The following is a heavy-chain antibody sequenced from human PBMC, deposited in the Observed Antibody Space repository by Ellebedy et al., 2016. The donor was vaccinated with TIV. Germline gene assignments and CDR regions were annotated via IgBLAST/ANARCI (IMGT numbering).Heavy chain of an antibody. CDR3: ARDLMASGWFDP. D-gene: IGHD5-24*01. CDR2: IHYSGST. Sequence: MPSETLSLTCTVPGGPLSNYYWSWIRQPPGKGLEWIGDIHYSGSTKYNPALKSPATISVDTSKKQLSLNLNSVTAADTAVYYRARDLMASGWFDPWGQGTLVTVSS. CDR1: GGPLSNYY. V-gene: IGHV4-59*01. J-gene: IGHJ5*02.